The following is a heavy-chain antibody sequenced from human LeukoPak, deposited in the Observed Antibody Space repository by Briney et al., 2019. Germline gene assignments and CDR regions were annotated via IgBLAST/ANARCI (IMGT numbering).Heavy chain of an antibody. V-gene: IGHV3-23*01. CDR3: AKEGGSTWLRHFDY. D-gene: IGHD6-13*01. Sequence: TGGSLRLSCAASGFTFSGYGVSWVRQAPGMGLEWVAAISGAGTGTYYADSVKGRFSISRDNSKNMVFLQMSSLRVEDTAVYFCAKEGGSTWLRHFDYWGQGSLVTVSS. CDR1: GFTFSGYG. CDR2: ISGAGTGT. J-gene: IGHJ4*02.